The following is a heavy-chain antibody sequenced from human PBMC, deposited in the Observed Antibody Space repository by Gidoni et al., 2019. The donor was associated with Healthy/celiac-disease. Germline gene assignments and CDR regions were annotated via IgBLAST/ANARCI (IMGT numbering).Heavy chain of an antibody. CDR2: ISSSSSTI. CDR1: GFTFRSYS. V-gene: IGHV3-48*02. J-gene: IGHJ4*02. CDR3: AREGLVVADY. Sequence: EVQLVEAGGGLVQPGGSLGLYGAASGFTFRSYSMNWVRPTPGKGLEWVSYISSSSSTISYADSVKGRFTISRDNAKNSLYLQMNSLRDEDTAVYYCAREGLVVADYWGQGTLVTVSS. D-gene: IGHD2-15*01.